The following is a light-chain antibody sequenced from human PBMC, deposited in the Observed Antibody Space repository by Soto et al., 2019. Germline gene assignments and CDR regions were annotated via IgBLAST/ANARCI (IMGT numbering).Light chain of an antibody. CDR1: QSLLHSNGYNY. Sequence: DIVMTQSPLSLPVTPGEPASISCRSSQSLLHSNGYNYLDWYLQKPGQSPQLLIYLGSNRASGVADRFSGSGSCTDVTLQISRVEADDVGVYYCMQALQTPLFTFGPGTKVDIK. J-gene: IGKJ3*01. CDR3: MQALQTPLFT. V-gene: IGKV2-28*01. CDR2: LGS.